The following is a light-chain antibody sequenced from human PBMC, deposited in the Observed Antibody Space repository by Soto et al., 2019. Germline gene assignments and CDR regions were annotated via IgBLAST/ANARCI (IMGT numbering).Light chain of an antibody. V-gene: IGKV3-15*01. J-gene: IGKJ5*01. CDR3: HNHNIWPPIT. CDR2: GAT. Sequence: EIVMTQSPATLSVSPGAIATLSCRASESVSSNLAWYQQKPGQAPSILIYGATSRATGIVATFSGSGSGTEFTPITSSLQSEEFVVYCCHNHNIWPPITVGQGTRLEIK. CDR1: ESVSSN.